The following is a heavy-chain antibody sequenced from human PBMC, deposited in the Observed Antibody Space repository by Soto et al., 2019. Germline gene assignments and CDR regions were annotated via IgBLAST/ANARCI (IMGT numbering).Heavy chain of an antibody. Sequence: QVTLKESGPVLVKPTETLTLRCTVSGLSITDSEMGVSWIRQPPGQPLEWLAHIDSSGEKSYRTFLKSILASAKDTSKSRIVLTMPNMDPADTSTYYCARRHLAVAVSPWFDPWGQGIPVTVSS. CDR2: IDSSGEK. J-gene: IGHJ5*02. V-gene: IGHV2-26*01. CDR1: GLSITDSEMG. D-gene: IGHD6-19*01. CDR3: ARRHLAVAVSPWFDP.